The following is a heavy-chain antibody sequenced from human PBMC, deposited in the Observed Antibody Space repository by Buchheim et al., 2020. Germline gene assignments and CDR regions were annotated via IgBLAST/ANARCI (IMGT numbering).Heavy chain of an antibody. CDR1: GGSFSGYY. CDR2: INHSGST. J-gene: IGHJ4*02. CDR3: ARDDSSGWYQYGCFDY. Sequence: QVQLQQWGAGLLKPSETLSLTCAVYGGSFSGYYWSWIRQPPGKGLEWIGEINHSGSTNYNPSLKSRVPISVDTSKNQFSLKLSSVTAADTAVYYCARDDSSGWYQYGCFDYWGQGTL. V-gene: IGHV4-34*01. D-gene: IGHD6-19*01.